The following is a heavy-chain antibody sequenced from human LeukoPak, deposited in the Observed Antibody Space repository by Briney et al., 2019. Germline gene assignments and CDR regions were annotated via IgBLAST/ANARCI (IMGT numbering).Heavy chain of an antibody. CDR3: AKVRKRASSGYYPYYFDY. D-gene: IGHD3-22*01. CDR1: GFTFDEYA. Sequence: GRSLRLSCAASGFTFDEYAMHWVRQAPGKGLEWVSGISWNSGSIGYADSVKGRFTISRDNAKNSLYLQMNSLRAEDTALYYCAKVRKRASSGYYPYYFDYWGQGTLVTVSS. CDR2: ISWNSGSI. J-gene: IGHJ4*02. V-gene: IGHV3-9*01.